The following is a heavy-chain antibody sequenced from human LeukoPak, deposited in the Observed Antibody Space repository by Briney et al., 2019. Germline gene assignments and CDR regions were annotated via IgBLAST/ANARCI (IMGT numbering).Heavy chain of an antibody. CDR3: ARGGNFIVGATDWFDP. D-gene: IGHD1-26*01. Sequence: PSETLSLTCAVYGGSFSGYYWSWIRQPPGKGLEWSGEINHSGSTNYNPSLKSRVTISVDTSKNQFSLKLSSVTAADTAVYYCARGGNFIVGATDWFDPWGQGTLVTVSS. CDR1: GGSFSGYY. CDR2: INHSGST. V-gene: IGHV4-34*01. J-gene: IGHJ5*02.